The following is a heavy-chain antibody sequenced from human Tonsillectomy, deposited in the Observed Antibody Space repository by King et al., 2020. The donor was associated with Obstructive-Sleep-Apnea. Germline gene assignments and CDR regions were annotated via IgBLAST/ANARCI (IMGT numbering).Heavy chain of an antibody. CDR2: IYYSGST. CDR1: GGSISSYY. V-gene: IGHV4-59*08. CDR3: AGWSPRGMDV. D-gene: IGHD2-15*01. Sequence: VQLQESGPGLVKPSETLSLTCTVSGGSISSYYWSWIRQPPGKGLEWIGYIYYSGSTNYNPSLKSRVTISVDTSKNQFSLKLSSVTAADTAVYYCAGWSPRGMDVWGQGTTVTVSS. J-gene: IGHJ6*02.